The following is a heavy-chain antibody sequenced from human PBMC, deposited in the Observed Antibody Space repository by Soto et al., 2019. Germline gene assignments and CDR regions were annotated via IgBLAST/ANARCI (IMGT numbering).Heavy chain of an antibody. D-gene: IGHD2-15*01. Sequence: PSETLSLTCTVSGGSVSSESHYWSWIRQTPGKGLEWIGYIYYTGSTNYNPSLKGRVTMSVDTSRDQVSLRLRSVTRADTAVYYCARDLKTGYSGYCSGGSCYGFDYWGQGTLVTVSS. V-gene: IGHV4-61*01. J-gene: IGHJ4*02. CDR1: GGSVSSESHY. CDR2: IYYTGST. CDR3: ARDLKTGYSGYCSGGSCYGFDY.